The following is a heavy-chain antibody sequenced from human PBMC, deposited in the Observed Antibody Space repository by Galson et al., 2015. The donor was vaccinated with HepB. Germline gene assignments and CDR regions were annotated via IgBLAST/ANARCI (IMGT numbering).Heavy chain of an antibody. J-gene: IGHJ5*02. CDR1: GFTFSTYT. CDR2: ISITSNTK. Sequence: SLRLSCAASGFTFSTYTMNWVRQAPGKGLEWVAYISITSNTKYYADSVQDRFTVSRDNAKNSLYLQMNSLRAEDTAVYYCTRDSGSFEFDPWGQGTLVTVSS. V-gene: IGHV3-48*01. D-gene: IGHD3-10*01. CDR3: TRDSGSFEFDP.